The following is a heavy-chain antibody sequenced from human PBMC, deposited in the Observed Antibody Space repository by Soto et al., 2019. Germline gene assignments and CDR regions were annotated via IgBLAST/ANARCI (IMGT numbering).Heavy chain of an antibody. J-gene: IGHJ5*02. CDR2: INPSGGST. CDR1: GYTFTSYY. V-gene: IGHV1-46*01. Sequence: ASVKVSCKASGYTFTSYYMHLVRQAPGQGLEWMGIINPSGGSTSYAQQFQGRVTMTRDTSTSTVYMELSSLRSEDTAVYYCARLYCSSTSCYTTGANWFDPWGQGTLVTVSS. CDR3: ARLYCSSTSCYTTGANWFDP. D-gene: IGHD2-2*01.